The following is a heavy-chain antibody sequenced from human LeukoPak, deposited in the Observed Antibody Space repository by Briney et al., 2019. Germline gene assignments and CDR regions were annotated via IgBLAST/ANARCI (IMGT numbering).Heavy chain of an antibody. V-gene: IGHV3-15*01. CDR2: VKSKASGETT. D-gene: IGHD3-10*01. CDR3: TLIKGWGSGSYYLDY. Sequence: GGSLRLSCAASGITFRNAWMDWVRQAPGKGLEWIGRVKSKASGETTDYAAPVKGRFTISRDDAKNTLYLQMNSLKTEDTAVYYCTLIKGWGSGSYYLDYWGQGTLVTVSS. CDR1: GITFRNAW. J-gene: IGHJ4*02.